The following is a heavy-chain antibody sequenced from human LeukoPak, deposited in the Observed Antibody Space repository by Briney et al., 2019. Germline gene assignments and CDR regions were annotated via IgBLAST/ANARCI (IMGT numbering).Heavy chain of an antibody. D-gene: IGHD6-13*01. Sequence: PGGTLRFSCVASGFTFSSNSKNWIRQPPGKGLEWVSSISGSGRHIYYADSVKGRFTVSRDNAKNSLDLQMNSLRAEDTAVCYCARDADPGTARHLDFWGQGTMVTVSS. V-gene: IGHV3-21*06. CDR1: GFTFSSNS. J-gene: IGHJ4*02. CDR2: ISGSGRHI. CDR3: ARDADPGTARHLDF.